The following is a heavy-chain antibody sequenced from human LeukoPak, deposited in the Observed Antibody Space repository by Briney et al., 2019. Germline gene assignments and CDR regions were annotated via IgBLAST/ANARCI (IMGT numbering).Heavy chain of an antibody. CDR3: ARGRVVVVVALNYYYGMDV. J-gene: IGHJ6*02. CDR2: INHDGSDK. D-gene: IGHD2-15*01. CDR1: GFTFSSYW. Sequence: GGSLRLSCAASGFTFSSYWMSWVRQAPGKGLEWVSNINHDGSDKYYVDSVKGRFTISRDNAKNSLYLQMNSLRAEDTAVYYCARGRVVVVVALNYYYGMDVWGQGTTVTVSS. V-gene: IGHV3-7*01.